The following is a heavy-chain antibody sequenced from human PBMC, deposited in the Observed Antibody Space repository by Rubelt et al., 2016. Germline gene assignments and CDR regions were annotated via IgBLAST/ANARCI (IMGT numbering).Heavy chain of an antibody. CDR1: RGSISGYY. Sequence: QVQLQESGPGLVKPSETLSLTCSVSRGSISGYYWSWIRQPPGKGLEGIGQIYYSGGTSYKPPLKHQVYLSVETAKNQVSRKPNAVTAADTAVYYCARHSNEYRFGKDVWGQGTTVTVSS. J-gene: IGHJ6*02. D-gene: IGHD2-2*02. CDR3: ARHSNEYRFGKDV. V-gene: IGHV4-59*08. CDR2: IYYSGGT.